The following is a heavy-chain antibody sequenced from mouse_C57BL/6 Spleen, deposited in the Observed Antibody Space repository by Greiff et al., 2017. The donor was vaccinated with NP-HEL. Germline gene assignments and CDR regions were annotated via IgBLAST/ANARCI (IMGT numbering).Heavy chain of an antibody. Sequence: EVKLQESGPGLVKPSQSLSLTCSVTGYSITSGYYWNWIRQFPGNKLEWMAYISYDGSNNYNPSLKNRISITRDTSKNQFFLKLNSVTTEDTATYYCAREDYGSSLDYWGQGTTLTVSS. CDR1: GYSITSGYY. D-gene: IGHD1-1*01. CDR3: AREDYGSSLDY. V-gene: IGHV3-6*01. CDR2: ISYDGSN. J-gene: IGHJ2*01.